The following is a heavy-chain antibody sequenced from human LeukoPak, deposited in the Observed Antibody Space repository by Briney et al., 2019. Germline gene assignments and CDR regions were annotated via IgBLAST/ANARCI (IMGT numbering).Heavy chain of an antibody. Sequence: GGSLRLSWAASGFSFRDYGMHWVRQAPGKGLEWVAFTPYDGSIQVYADSVRGRFSISRDNDQNTLFLQMDSLGVEDTAVYYCARDGTPIHGSGWVYMDVWGKGTTVTISS. J-gene: IGHJ6*04. D-gene: IGHD6-25*01. CDR3: ARDGTPIHGSGWVYMDV. V-gene: IGHV3-30*02. CDR1: GFSFRDYG. CDR2: TPYDGSIQ.